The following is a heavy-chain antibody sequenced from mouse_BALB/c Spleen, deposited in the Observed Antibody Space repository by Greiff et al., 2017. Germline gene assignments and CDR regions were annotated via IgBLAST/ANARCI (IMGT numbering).Heavy chain of an antibody. V-gene: IGHV1S127*01. D-gene: IGHD2-14*01. Sequence: QVQLQHPGAELVKPGASVKMSCKASGYTFTSYWMHWVKQRPGQGLEWIGVIDPSDSYTSYNQKFKGKATLTVDTSSSTAYMQLSSLTSEDSAVYYCTRYRYRDYYAMDYWGQGTSVTVSS. CDR1: GYTFTSYW. CDR3: TRYRYRDYYAMDY. CDR2: IDPSDSYT. J-gene: IGHJ4*01.